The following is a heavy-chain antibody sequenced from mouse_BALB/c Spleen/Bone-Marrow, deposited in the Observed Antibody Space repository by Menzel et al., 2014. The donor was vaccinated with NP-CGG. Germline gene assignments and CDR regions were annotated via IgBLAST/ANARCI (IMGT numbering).Heavy chain of an antibody. CDR1: GYTFTRYW. V-gene: IGHV1-74*04. CDR2: IDPYDSET. Sequence: HVQLQQSGAELVRPGASVKLSCKASGYTFTRYWMNWVKQRPEQGLAWIGRIDPYDSETHFDQKFKDKAILTVDKSSRTAYMHLSSLTAEDSAVYYCARGLQGAMYYWGQGTSGTVYS. J-gene: IGHJ4*01. CDR3: ARGLQGAMYY. D-gene: IGHD6-1*01.